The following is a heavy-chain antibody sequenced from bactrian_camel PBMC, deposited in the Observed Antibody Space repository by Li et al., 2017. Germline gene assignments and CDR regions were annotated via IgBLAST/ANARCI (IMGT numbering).Heavy chain of an antibody. Sequence: HVQLVESGGGSVQAGGSLKLSCAASGATSSRRCMAWFRQRTGKGREGVAGIGTDGTTNYADSVRDRFTISRDNAKNTLYLQINGLKPEDTAMYYCAADRRPYCFPYLSHNEWRWWGQGTQVTVS. V-gene: IGHV3S9*01. CDR1: GATSSRRC. J-gene: IGHJ4*01. CDR2: IGTDGTT. D-gene: IGHD3*01. CDR3: AADRRPYCFPYLSHNEWRW.